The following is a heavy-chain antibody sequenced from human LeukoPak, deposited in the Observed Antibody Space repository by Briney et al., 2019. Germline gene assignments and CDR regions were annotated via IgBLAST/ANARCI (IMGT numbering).Heavy chain of an antibody. CDR2: INPSGGST. D-gene: IGHD1-14*01. V-gene: IGHV1-46*01. J-gene: IGHJ6*03. Sequence: ASVKVSCRASGYTFTSYYMHWVRQAPGQGLEWMGIINPSGGSTSYAQKFQGRVTMTRDTSTSTVYMELSSLRSEDTAVYYCARFSGRSPNRDYMDVWGKGTTVTISS. CDR3: ARFSGRSPNRDYMDV. CDR1: GYTFTSYY.